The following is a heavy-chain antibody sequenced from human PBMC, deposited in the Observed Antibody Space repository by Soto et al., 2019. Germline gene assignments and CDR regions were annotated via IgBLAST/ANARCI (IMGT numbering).Heavy chain of an antibody. CDR2: IYYSGST. V-gene: IGHV4-39*01. Sequence: TSETLSLTCTVSGGSISSSSYYWGWIRQPPGKGLEWIGSIYYSGSTYYNPSLKSRVTISVDTSKNQFSLKLSSVTAADTAVYYCARHRVRGVIITSVWFDPWGQGTLVTVS. D-gene: IGHD3-10*01. CDR1: GGSISSSSYY. J-gene: IGHJ5*02. CDR3: ARHRVRGVIITSVWFDP.